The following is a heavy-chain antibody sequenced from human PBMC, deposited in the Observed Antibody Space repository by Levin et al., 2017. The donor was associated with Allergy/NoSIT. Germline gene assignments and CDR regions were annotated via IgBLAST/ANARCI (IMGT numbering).Heavy chain of an antibody. CDR2: LSFDGSDE. D-gene: IGHD6-13*01. CDR3: AKDRDGSWFHNYYGLDV. Sequence: PGGSLRLSCAASGFTFADYDMHWVRQAPGKGLEWVATLSFDGSDEYYADSVKGRFTVSRDNSKNTLYLEMDSLRAEDTAVYYCAKDRDGSWFHNYYGLDVWGQGTTVIVSS. CDR1: GFTFADYD. V-gene: IGHV3-30*18. J-gene: IGHJ6*02.